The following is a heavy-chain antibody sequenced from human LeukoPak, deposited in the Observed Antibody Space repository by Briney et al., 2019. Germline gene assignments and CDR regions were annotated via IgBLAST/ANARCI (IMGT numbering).Heavy chain of an antibody. CDR1: GFTFSSYW. Sequence: GGSLRLSCAASGFTFSSYWMHWVRQAPGKGLVWVSRINSDGSSTSYADSVKGRFTISRDNAKNSLYLQMNSLRPEDMAVYYCSMNGGTYRPHAFDIWGHGTMVIVSS. CDR2: INSDGSST. D-gene: IGHD2-8*01. V-gene: IGHV3-74*01. CDR3: SMNGGTYRPHAFDI. J-gene: IGHJ3*02.